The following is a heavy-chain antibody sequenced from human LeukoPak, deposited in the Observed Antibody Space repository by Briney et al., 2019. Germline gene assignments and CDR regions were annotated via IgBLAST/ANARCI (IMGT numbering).Heavy chain of an antibody. J-gene: IGHJ6*03. Sequence: ASVKVSCKASGGTFSSFAISWVRQAPGQGLEWMGWISAYNGNTNYAQKLQGRVTMTTDTSTSTAYMEPRSLRSDDTAVYYCARGGSTRWGYMDVWGKGTTVTVSS. CDR1: GGTFSSFA. CDR3: ARGGSTRWGYMDV. D-gene: IGHD2-2*01. CDR2: ISAYNGNT. V-gene: IGHV1-18*01.